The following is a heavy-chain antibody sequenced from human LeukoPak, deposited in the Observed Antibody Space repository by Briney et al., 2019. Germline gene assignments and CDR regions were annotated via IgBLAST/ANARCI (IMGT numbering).Heavy chain of an antibody. Sequence: GGSLRLSCAASGFSFSSYAMSWVRQPPGKGLEWVSVISDSGGSTYYADSVKGRFTISRDNSKNTLCLQMNSLRAEDTAVYYCAREALTTVTTFDYWGQGTLVTVSS. J-gene: IGHJ4*02. D-gene: IGHD4-17*01. CDR3: AREALTTVTTFDY. V-gene: IGHV3-23*01. CDR2: ISDSGGST. CDR1: GFSFSSYA.